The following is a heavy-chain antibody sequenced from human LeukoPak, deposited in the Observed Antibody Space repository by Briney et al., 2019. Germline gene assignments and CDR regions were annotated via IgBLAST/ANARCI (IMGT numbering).Heavy chain of an antibody. J-gene: IGHJ6*02. V-gene: IGHV3-74*03. CDR3: VKGGHKLDIQTTHYYYGLDV. D-gene: IGHD5-12*01. CDR1: GFTLSDHW. CDR2: DESDASRT. Sequence: GGSLRLSCVASGFTLSDHWMYWVRQGPSRGLAHVSRDESDASRTTYADSVKGRFTISRDDAKNTMYLQMNSLRVEGTAVYYCVKGGHKLDIQTTHYYYGLDVWGQGTTVAVS.